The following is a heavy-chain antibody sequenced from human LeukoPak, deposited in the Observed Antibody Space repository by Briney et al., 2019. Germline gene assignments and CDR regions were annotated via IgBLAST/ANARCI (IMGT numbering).Heavy chain of an antibody. CDR3: AKAIDSSGYYPRPYYYYMDV. CDR2: ISGSGGST. J-gene: IGHJ6*03. D-gene: IGHD3-22*01. Sequence: GGSLRLSCAASGFTFSSYAMSWVSQAPGKRLEWVSAISGSGGSTYYADSVKGRFTISRDNSKNTLYLQMNSLRAEDTAVYYCAKAIDSSGYYPRPYYYYMDVWGKGTTFTVSS. CDR1: GFTFSSYA. V-gene: IGHV3-23*01.